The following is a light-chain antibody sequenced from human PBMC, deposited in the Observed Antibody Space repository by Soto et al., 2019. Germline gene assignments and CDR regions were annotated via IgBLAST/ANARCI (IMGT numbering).Light chain of an antibody. V-gene: IGLV2-8*01. CDR3: SSYAGSNNWV. Sequence: QSALTQPPSASGSLGQSVTISCTGTSSDVGGYNYVSWYQQHPGKAPKLMIYEVSRRPSGVPDRFSVSKSGNTASLTISGLQAEDEADYYCSSYAGSNNWVFGGGTKVTVL. J-gene: IGLJ3*02. CDR2: EVS. CDR1: SSDVGGYNY.